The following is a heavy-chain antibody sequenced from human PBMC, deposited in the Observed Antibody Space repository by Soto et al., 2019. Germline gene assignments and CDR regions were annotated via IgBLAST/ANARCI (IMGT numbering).Heavy chain of an antibody. Sequence: ASVKDSCKKSGYTFSRYGMHGVRQAPGQRLEWMGWINAGKGNPKYSQKFQGRVTITRDTSASTAYMELSSLRSEDTAVYYCARDTHVRITMVRGVIGYYGMDVWGQGTTVT. CDR3: ARDTHVRITMVRGVIGYYGMDV. J-gene: IGHJ6*02. CDR2: INAGKGNP. D-gene: IGHD3-10*01. V-gene: IGHV1-3*01. CDR1: GYTFSRYG.